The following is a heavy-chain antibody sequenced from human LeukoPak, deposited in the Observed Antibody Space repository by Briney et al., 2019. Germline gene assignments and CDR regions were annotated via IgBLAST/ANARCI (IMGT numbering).Heavy chain of an antibody. J-gene: IGHJ5*02. V-gene: IGHV3-48*03. CDR3: ARERTGGTLT. Sequence: PGGSLRLSCAASGFTFSSYEMNWVRQAPGKGLEWVSYISSSGSTIYYADSVKGRFTISRDNAKNSLYLQMNSLRAKDTAVYYCARERTGGTLTWGQGTLVTVSS. CDR1: GFTFSSYE. D-gene: IGHD2-15*01. CDR2: ISSSGSTI.